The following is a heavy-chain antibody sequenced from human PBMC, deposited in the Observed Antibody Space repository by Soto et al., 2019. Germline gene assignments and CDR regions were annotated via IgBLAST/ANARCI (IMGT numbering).Heavy chain of an antibody. D-gene: IGHD6-19*01. Sequence: QVQLQESGPGLVKPSQTLSLTCTVSGGSISSGDSYWSWIRQPPGKGLEWIGYIYYTGSTYYNPSLTSRIXXSXAXXKNQLSLKLSSVTAADTAVYYCARETLAVAGKIDFWGQGTLVTVSS. V-gene: IGHV4-30-4*01. CDR1: GGSISSGDSY. CDR2: IYYTGST. J-gene: IGHJ4*02. CDR3: ARETLAVAGKIDF.